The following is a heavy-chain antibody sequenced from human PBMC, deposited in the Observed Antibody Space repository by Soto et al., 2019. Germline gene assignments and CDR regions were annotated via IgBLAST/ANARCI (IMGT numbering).Heavy chain of an antibody. Sequence: QVPLVQSGAEVKKPGSSVTVSCKASGGTFSSYAIHWVRQAPGQGLEWMGGIIPMYGPAKYAQRFQGRVTITADESTTTVYMELTILTSQDTAVYYCAKVTSMVRGVIDNWFDPWGHGTLGTVSS. CDR3: AKVTSMVRGVIDNWFDP. CDR1: GGTFSSYA. CDR2: IIPMYGPA. V-gene: IGHV1-69*01. J-gene: IGHJ5*02. D-gene: IGHD3-10*01.